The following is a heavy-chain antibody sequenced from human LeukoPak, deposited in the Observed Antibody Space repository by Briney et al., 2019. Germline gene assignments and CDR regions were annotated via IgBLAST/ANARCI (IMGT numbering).Heavy chain of an antibody. V-gene: IGHV3-30-3*01. Sequence: PGGSLRLSCAASGFTFSSYAMHWVRQAPGKGLEWVAVISYDGSNKYYADSVKGRFTISRDNSKNTLYLQMNSLRAEDTAVYYCARVSEWLRYDYYFDYWGQGTLVTVSS. J-gene: IGHJ4*02. D-gene: IGHD5-12*01. CDR1: GFTFSSYA. CDR3: ARVSEWLRYDYYFDY. CDR2: ISYDGSNK.